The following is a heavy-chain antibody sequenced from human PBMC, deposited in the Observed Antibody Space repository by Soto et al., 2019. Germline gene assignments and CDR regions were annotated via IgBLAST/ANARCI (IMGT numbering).Heavy chain of an antibody. CDR1: GGSVSSGSYY. V-gene: IGHV4-61*01. CDR3: ARAGGWELPWDNWFDP. D-gene: IGHD1-26*01. CDR2: IYYSGST. J-gene: IGHJ5*02. Sequence: QVQLQESGPGLVKPSETLSLTCTVSGGSVSSGSYYWSWIRQPAGKGLEWIGYIYYSGSTNYNPSLKSRVTISVDTSKNQFSLKLSSVTAADTAVYYCARAGGWELPWDNWFDPWGQGTLVTVSS.